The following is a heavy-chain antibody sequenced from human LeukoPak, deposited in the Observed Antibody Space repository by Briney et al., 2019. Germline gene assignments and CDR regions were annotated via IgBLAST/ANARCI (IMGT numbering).Heavy chain of an antibody. J-gene: IGHJ4*02. Sequence: PGGSLRLSCAASGFTFTSYWMSWVRQAPGKGLEWAANIKQDGSEKNFVDSVKGRFTISRDSAKNSLYLQMNSLRAEDTAVYYCARVVGGLTSGWSDYWAQGTLVTVSS. D-gene: IGHD6-19*01. V-gene: IGHV3-7*05. CDR3: ARVVGGLTSGWSDY. CDR1: GFTFTSYW. CDR2: IKQDGSEK.